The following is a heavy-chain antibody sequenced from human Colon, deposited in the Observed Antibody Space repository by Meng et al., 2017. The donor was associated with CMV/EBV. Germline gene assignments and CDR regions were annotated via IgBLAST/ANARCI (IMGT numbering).Heavy chain of an antibody. CDR3: AREMGHKKRIFDY. V-gene: IGHV3-23*03. CDR1: GFTFSRYA. D-gene: IGHD2-15*01. J-gene: IGHJ4*02. Sequence: GESLKISCAASGFTFSRYAMSWVRQAPGKGLEWVSAIFSDGSSTHYADSVKGRFTISRDDSKNTLYLQMNSLRTDDTAMYYCAREMGHKKRIFDYWGQGTLVTVSS. CDR2: IFSDGSST.